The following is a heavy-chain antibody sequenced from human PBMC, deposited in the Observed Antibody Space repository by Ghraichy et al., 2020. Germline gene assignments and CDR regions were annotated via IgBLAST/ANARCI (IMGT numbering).Heavy chain of an antibody. J-gene: IGHJ5*02. CDR3: ARYSSTSPGRFDP. D-gene: IGHD2-2*01. CDR1: GYTFTGYY. V-gene: IGHV1-2*04. Sequence: SVKVSCKASGYTFTGYYMHWVRQAPGQGLEWMGWINPNSGGTNYAQKFQGWVTMTRDTSISTAYMELSRLRSDDTAVYYCARYSSTSPGRFDPWGQGTLVTVSS. CDR2: INPNSGGT.